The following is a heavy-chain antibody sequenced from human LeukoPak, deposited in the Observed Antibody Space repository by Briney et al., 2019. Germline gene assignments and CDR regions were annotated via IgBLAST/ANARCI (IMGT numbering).Heavy chain of an antibody. CDR1: GYTFTSYD. J-gene: IGHJ3*02. CDR3: ARELTAADDAFDI. CDR2: MNPNSGNT. V-gene: IGHV1-8*01. D-gene: IGHD6-13*01. Sequence: ASVKVSCKASGYTFTSYDINWVRRATGQGLGWMGWMNPNSGNTGYAQKFQGRVTMTRNTSISTAYMELSSLRSEDTAVYYCARELTAADDAFDIWGQGTMVTVSS.